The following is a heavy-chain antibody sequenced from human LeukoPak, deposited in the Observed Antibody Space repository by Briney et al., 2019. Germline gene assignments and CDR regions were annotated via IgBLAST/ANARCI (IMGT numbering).Heavy chain of an antibody. V-gene: IGHV3-64*01. CDR1: GFTFSSYA. CDR3: ARVRDNSSWYLYYFDY. CDR2: ISRNGDTT. Sequence: PGGSLRLSCAASGFTFSSYAMHWVRPAPGKGLEYVSTISRNGDTTFYANSVKGRFTISRDNPKNTLYLQMGSLRAEDMAIYYCARVRDNSSWYLYYFDYWGQGTLVTVSS. J-gene: IGHJ4*02. D-gene: IGHD6-13*01.